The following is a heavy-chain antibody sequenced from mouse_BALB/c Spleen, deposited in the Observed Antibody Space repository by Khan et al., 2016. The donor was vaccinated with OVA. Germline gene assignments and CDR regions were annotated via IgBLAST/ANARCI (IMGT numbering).Heavy chain of an antibody. CDR2: ISSGGDNT. D-gene: IGHD2-2*01. Sequence: VVLVESGGGLVKPGGSLKLSCAASGFTFSSFTMSWVRQTPEKRLEWVATISSGGDNTYYPDSVKGRFTISRDNAKNNLYLQMSSLRSEDTALYYCARSNYGSFAYWGQGTLVTVSA. V-gene: IGHV5-9*03. CDR3: ARSNYGSFAY. J-gene: IGHJ3*01. CDR1: GFTFSSFT.